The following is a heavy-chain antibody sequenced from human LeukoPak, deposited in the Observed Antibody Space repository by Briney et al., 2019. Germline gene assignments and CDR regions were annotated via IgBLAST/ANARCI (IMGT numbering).Heavy chain of an antibody. D-gene: IGHD4/OR15-4a*01. CDR1: GGSLSSSSYY. CDR3: ARVADRVLGTEYNWFDP. J-gene: IGHJ5*02. Sequence: SETLSLTCIVSGGSLSSSSYYWGWIRQPPGKGLEGIGSIYYSGSTYYKPPLKSRVPISVGQSKSQFSLKLSSVTAADTAVYYCARVADRVLGTEYNWFDPWGQGTLVTVSS. V-gene: IGHV4-39*07. CDR2: IYYSGST.